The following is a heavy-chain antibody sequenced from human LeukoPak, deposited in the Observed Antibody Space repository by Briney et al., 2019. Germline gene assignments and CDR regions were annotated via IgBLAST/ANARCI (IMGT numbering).Heavy chain of an antibody. CDR3: PRDATGDKWYFDL. CDR2: IHSSGSS. V-gene: IGHV4-59*07. D-gene: IGHD2-15*01. CDR1: GGPNSSYY. J-gene: IGHJ2*01. Sequence: PSDTLSLTCTVWGGPNSSYYWSWIRQPPGKGLEWMGNIHSSGSSNYNASLRSRVTISIDRSKNPFSRKLNSVTAAETAVYYCPRDATGDKWYFDLWGLGTRVTVSS.